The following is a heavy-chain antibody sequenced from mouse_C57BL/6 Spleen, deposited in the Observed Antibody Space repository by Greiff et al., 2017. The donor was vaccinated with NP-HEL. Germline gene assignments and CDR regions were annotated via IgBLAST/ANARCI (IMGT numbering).Heavy chain of an antibody. CDR3: TRSDDYDDAYYYAMDY. Sequence: EVQLQQSGTVLARPGASVKMSCKTSGYTFTSYWMHWVKQRPGQGLEWIGAIYPGNSDTSYNQKFKGKAKLTAVTSASTAYMELSSLTNEDSAVYYCTRSDDYDDAYYYAMDYWGQGTSVTVSS. CDR2: IYPGNSDT. CDR1: GYTFTSYW. J-gene: IGHJ4*01. V-gene: IGHV1-5*01. D-gene: IGHD2-4*01.